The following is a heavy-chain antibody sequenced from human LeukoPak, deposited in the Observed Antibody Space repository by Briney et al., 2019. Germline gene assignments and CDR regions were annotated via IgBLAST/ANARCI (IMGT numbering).Heavy chain of an antibody. Sequence: GGSLGLSCAASGFTFSSYAMSWVRQAPGKGLEWVSAISGSGGSTYYADSVKGRFTISRDNSKNTLYLQMNSLRAEDTAVYYCATLAAPRLGFDYWGQGTLVTVSS. J-gene: IGHJ4*02. CDR1: GFTFSSYA. D-gene: IGHD6-6*01. CDR2: ISGSGGST. CDR3: ATLAAPRLGFDY. V-gene: IGHV3-23*01.